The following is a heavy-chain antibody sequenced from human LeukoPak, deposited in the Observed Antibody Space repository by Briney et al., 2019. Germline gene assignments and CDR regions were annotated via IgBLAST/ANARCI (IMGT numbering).Heavy chain of an antibody. Sequence: GGSLRLSCAASGFTFSSYAMSWVRQAPGKGLEWVSAISGSGGSTYYADSVKGRFTISRDNSKNTLYLQMNSLRAEDTAVYYCAKGSPNRVVVPAAIASYYYYYGMDVWGQGTTVTVSS. D-gene: IGHD2-2*02. CDR3: AKGSPNRVVVPAAIASYYYYYGMDV. J-gene: IGHJ6*02. CDR2: ISGSGGST. V-gene: IGHV3-23*01. CDR1: GFTFSSYA.